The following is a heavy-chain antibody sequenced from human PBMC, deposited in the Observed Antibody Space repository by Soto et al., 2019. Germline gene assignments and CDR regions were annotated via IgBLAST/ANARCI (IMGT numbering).Heavy chain of an antibody. D-gene: IGHD2-15*01. CDR3: VRGSKXSYPGSRIFDF. J-gene: IGHJ4*02. CDR2: ITDTGGDA. Sequence: GSLRLSCVASGLTFGSRAMSWVRQSPGEGLEWVSTITDTGGDAKYADSVRGRFAISRDNSKNTLYLQMSALRAEDSAIYFCVRGSKXSYPGSRIFDFWGRGTPVTVYS. V-gene: IGHV3-23*01. CDR1: GLTFGSRA.